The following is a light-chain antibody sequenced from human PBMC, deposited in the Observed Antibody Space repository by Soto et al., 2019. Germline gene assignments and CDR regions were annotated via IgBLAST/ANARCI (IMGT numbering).Light chain of an antibody. J-gene: IGKJ1*01. Sequence: DIQMTQSPSTLSASVGDRVTITCRASQSISSWLAWYQQKPGKVPKLLIYKASSLESGVPSRFSGSGSWTEFTLLISNLQPDYFPTYDCQQDYTYWTFGQGTKVDIK. CDR3: QQDYTYWT. V-gene: IGKV1-5*03. CDR1: QSISSW. CDR2: KAS.